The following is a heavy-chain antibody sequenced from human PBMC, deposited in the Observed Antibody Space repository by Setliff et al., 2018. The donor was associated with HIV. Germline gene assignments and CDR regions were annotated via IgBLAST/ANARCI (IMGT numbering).Heavy chain of an antibody. Sequence: SETLSLTCDVSGWSISSGYHWVWIRQPPGKGLECIGSMYHRGSAFYSPSFTTRITMSIDTSKNQFSLRLKSVTAADTAIYYCATQWHSEISNYYVDYWGHGTLVTVSS. D-gene: IGHD3-16*01. CDR2: MYHRGSA. V-gene: IGHV4-38-2*01. J-gene: IGHJ4*03. CDR3: ATQWHSEISNYYVDY. CDR1: GWSISSGYH.